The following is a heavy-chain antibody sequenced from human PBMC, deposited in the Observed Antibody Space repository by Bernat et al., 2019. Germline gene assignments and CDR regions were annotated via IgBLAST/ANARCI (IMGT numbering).Heavy chain of an antibody. CDR1: AGSISSNNYF. Sequence: QLQLQESGPGLVKPSETLSLTCTVSAGSISSNNYFWGWIREPPGKGLEWIGSVYTSGSTYYNPSLKGRVTISVDTSKNQFSLRLSSVTAADTAVYYCARNRVDLIYDWGQGALVTVSS. CDR3: ARNRVDLIYD. D-gene: IGHD5/OR15-5a*01. CDR2: VYTSGST. V-gene: IGHV4-39*07. J-gene: IGHJ1*01.